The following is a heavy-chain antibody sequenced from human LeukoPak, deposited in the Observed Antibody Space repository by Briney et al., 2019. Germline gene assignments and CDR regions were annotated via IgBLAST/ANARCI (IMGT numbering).Heavy chain of an antibody. CDR1: GYTFTDSY. Sequence: APVKVSCKASGYTFTDSYMHWVRQAPGQGLEWMGWINPKTGGTNYAQRFQGRVIMTRDTSIRTNSLRSDDTAVYYCARDGRLTIFVRGIITEGSPPKNWGQGTLVTVSS. D-gene: IGHD3-10*01. CDR3: ARDGRLTIFVRGIITEGSPPKN. J-gene: IGHJ4*02. CDR2: INPKTGGT. V-gene: IGHV1-2*02.